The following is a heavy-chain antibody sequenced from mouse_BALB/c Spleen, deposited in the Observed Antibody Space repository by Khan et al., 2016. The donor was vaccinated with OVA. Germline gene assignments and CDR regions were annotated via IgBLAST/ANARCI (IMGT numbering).Heavy chain of an antibody. CDR2: IDPAKDYI. CDR1: GFNIKDTY. CDR3: ASSYYRYDGPYTMDY. J-gene: IGHJ4*01. Sequence: VRLQQSGAELVKPGASVKLSCTASGFNIKDTYMHWVKQRPEQGLEWIGRIDPAKDYIKHDPKFPGKATIAANTTYTTAYLQLRSLTSEDTAVYYCASSYYRYDGPYTMDYWGQGTSVTVSS. V-gene: IGHV14-3*02. D-gene: IGHD2-14*01.